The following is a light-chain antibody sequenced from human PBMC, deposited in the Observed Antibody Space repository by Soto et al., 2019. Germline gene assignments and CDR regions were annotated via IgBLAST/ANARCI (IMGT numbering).Light chain of an antibody. V-gene: IGKV4-1*01. CDR1: QSALYSSTNNTF. CDR3: QQYHSSPLT. J-gene: IGKJ4*01. Sequence: DIVMTQSPDSLSGSLGERATINFKTSQSALYSSTNNTFLAWYQQKPGHPHKLLFYWASTRESGVPDRFCGSGSGTDFTLTISSLQAEDVAVYYCQQYHSSPLTFGGGTKGDTK. CDR2: WAS.